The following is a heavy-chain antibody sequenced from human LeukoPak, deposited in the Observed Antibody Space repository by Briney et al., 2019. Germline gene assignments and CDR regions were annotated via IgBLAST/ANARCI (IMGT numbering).Heavy chain of an antibody. CDR2: INPNSGGT. J-gene: IGHJ4*02. D-gene: IGHD2-2*01. CDR3: ARDCSSTSCFDY. CDR1: GYTFTGYY. Sequence: VKVSCKASGYTFTGYYMHWVRQAPGQGLEWMGWINPNSGGTNYAQKFQGRVTMTRDTSISTAYMELSRLRSDDTAVYYCARDCSSTSCFDYWGQGTLVTVSS. V-gene: IGHV1-2*02.